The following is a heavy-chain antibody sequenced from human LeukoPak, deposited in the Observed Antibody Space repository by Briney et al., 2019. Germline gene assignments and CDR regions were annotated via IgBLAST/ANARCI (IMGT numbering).Heavy chain of an antibody. D-gene: IGHD2-2*02. J-gene: IGHJ4*02. CDR1: GGSFSGYY. CDR2: INHSGST. Sequence: PSETLSLTCAVYGGSFSGYYWSWIRQPPGKGLEWIGEINHSGSTNYNPSLKSRVTISVDTSKNQFSLKLSSVTAADTAVYYCARRYCSSTSCYMDYWGQGTLVTVSS. V-gene: IGHV4-34*01. CDR3: ARRYCSSTSCYMDY.